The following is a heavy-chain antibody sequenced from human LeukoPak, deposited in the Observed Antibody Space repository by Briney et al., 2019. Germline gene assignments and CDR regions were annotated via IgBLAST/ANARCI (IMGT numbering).Heavy chain of an antibody. CDR2: ISWNSGSI. D-gene: IGHD3-10*01. CDR3: AKATPVGDYYYYGMDV. J-gene: IGHJ6*02. Sequence: GGSLRLSCAASGFTFGSYAMHWVRQAPGKGLEWVSGISWNSGSIGYADSVKGRFTISRDNAKNSLYLQMNSLRAEDTALYYCAKATPVGDYYYYGMDVWGQGTTVTVPS. V-gene: IGHV3-9*01. CDR1: GFTFGSYA.